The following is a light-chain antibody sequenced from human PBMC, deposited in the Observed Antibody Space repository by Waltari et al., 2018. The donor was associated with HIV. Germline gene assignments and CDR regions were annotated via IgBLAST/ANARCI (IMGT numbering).Light chain of an antibody. J-gene: IGLJ3*02. CDR2: GNS. V-gene: IGLV1-40*01. CDR1: SSNIGAGYD. Sequence: QSALTQPPSVSGAPGQRVTISCTGSSSNIGAGYDVHWYQHVPGTAPKHLIYGNSNRPSGVPDRFSGSKSGTSASLAVTGLQAEDEADYYCQSYDSSLSGGVFGGGTKLTVL. CDR3: QSYDSSLSGGV.